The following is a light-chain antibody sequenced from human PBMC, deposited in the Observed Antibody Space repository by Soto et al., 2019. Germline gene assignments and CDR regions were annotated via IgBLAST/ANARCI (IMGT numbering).Light chain of an antibody. Sequence: VLTQSPPTVSLSPGERAPLSCRASQSVSSYLAWYQQKPGQAPRLLIYDASNRATGIPARFSGTGSGTDFTLTINNLEPEDFAVYYCQQYNNWPQTFGQGTKVDIK. CDR2: DAS. J-gene: IGKJ1*01. V-gene: IGKV3-11*01. CDR3: QQYNNWPQT. CDR1: QSVSSY.